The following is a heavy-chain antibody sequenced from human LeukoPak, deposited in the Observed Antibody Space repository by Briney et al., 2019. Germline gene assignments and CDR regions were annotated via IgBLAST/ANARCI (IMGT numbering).Heavy chain of an antibody. CDR1: DGSISSYY. V-gene: IGHV4-4*07. J-gene: IGHJ6*02. D-gene: IGHD3-22*01. CDR3: ARSGYGYGMDV. CDR2: ISTSGST. Sequence: SETLSLTRTVSDGSISSYYWSCIRQPAGKGLEWIGRISTSGSTNYNPSLKSRVSMSVDTSKNQFSLKLSSVTAADTAVYYCARSGYGYGMDVWGQGTTVTVSS.